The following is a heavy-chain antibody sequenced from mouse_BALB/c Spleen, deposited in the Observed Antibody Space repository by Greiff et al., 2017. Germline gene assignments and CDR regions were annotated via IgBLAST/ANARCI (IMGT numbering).Heavy chain of an antibody. CDR3: ASAWFAY. J-gene: IGHJ3*01. V-gene: IGHV1-14*01. CDR2: INPYNDGT. Sequence: VQLQQSGPELVKPGASVKMSCKASGYTFTSYVMHWVKQKPGQGLEWIGYINPYNDGTKYNEKFRGKATLTSDKSSSTAYMELSGLTSEDSAVYYCASAWFAYWGQGTLVTVSA. CDR1: GYTFTSYV.